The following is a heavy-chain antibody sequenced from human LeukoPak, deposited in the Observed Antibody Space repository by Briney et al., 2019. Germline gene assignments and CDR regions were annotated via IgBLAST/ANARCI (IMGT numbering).Heavy chain of an antibody. CDR2: TFYSGTT. CDR3: AGGIPSGYYPLFDY. J-gene: IGHJ4*02. Sequence: ETLSLTCTVSGGSVSSGSHYWSWIRQPPGKGLEWIAYTFYSGTTNYNPSLKSRVTMSVDTSENQFSLKLTSVTAADTAVYYCAGGIPSGYYPLFDYWGQGTLLGVSS. CDR1: GGSVSSGSHY. D-gene: IGHD3-3*01. V-gene: IGHV4-61*01.